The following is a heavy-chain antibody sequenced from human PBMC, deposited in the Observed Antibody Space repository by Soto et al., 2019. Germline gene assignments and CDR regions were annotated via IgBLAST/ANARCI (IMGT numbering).Heavy chain of an antibody. J-gene: IGHJ4*02. V-gene: IGHV1-69*02. CDR2: VNPIVSMS. Sequence: QVQLVQSGAEVKRPGSSVKVSCKASGDTFNFYSIKWVRQAPGLGLEWMGRVNPIVSMSNYAQKFQGRVTMTAEKSNSTAYMELSRLRSEDKAIYYCARSYGSGYRAFDYWGQGALVTVSS. D-gene: IGHD3-10*01. CDR1: GDTFNFYS. CDR3: ARSYGSGYRAFDY.